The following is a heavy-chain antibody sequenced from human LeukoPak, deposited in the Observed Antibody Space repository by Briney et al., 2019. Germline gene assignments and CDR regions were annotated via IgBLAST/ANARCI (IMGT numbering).Heavy chain of an antibody. Sequence: SSETLSLTCAVYGGSITGYYWSWIRQTPGRRLEWVGEFHYTGATSYNPSLKSRATISTDTSKNQFSLRLSSVTAADTAVYYCAGGNILTGYCFDFWGQGALVTVSS. D-gene: IGHD3-9*01. CDR3: AGGNILTGYCFDF. CDR2: FHYTGAT. V-gene: IGHV4-34*01. J-gene: IGHJ4*02. CDR1: GGSITGYY.